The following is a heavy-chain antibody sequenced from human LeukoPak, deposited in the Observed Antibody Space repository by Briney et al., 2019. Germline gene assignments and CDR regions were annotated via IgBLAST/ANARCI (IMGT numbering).Heavy chain of an antibody. D-gene: IGHD2-21*02. CDR1: GYTFTGYY. CDR3: ARVWAYCGGDCSTRSYGMDV. Sequence: ASVKVSCKASGYTFTGYYMHWVRQAPGQGLEWMGWINPNSGGTNYAQKFQGRVTMTRDTSISTAYMELSRLGSEYPAVYYCARVWAYCGGDCSTRSYGMDVWGQGTTVTVSS. V-gene: IGHV1-2*02. J-gene: IGHJ6*02. CDR2: INPNSGGT.